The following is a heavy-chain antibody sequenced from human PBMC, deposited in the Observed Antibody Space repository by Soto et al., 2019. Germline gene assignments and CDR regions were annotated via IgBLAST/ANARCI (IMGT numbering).Heavy chain of an antibody. J-gene: IGHJ6*02. CDR1: GGSISSSNW. CDR2: IYHSGST. V-gene: IGHV4-4*02. CDR3: ARPGIAAAATRRVGDYYYGMDV. Sequence: PSETLSLTCAVSGGSISSSNWWSWVRQPPGKGLEWIGEIYHSGSTNYNPPLKSRVTISVDKSRNQFSLKLSSVTAADTAVYYCARPGIAAAATRRVGDYYYGMDVWRQGTTGTVYS. D-gene: IGHD6-13*01.